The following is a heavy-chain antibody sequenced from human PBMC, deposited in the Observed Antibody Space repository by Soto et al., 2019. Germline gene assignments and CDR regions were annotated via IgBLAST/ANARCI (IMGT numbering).Heavy chain of an antibody. V-gene: IGHV3-7*01. CDR1: GFTFSNYW. Sequence: GRSLRLSCAASGFTFSNYWMSWVRQAPGKGLEWVTNINQDANEKYYVDSVKGRFTISRDNAKNSLSLQMDNLRAEDTAVYFCARLSTFGVIVIRDPFDYWGQGSLVTASS. CDR2: INQDANEK. J-gene: IGHJ4*02. CDR3: ARLSTFGVIVIRDPFDY. D-gene: IGHD3-3*01.